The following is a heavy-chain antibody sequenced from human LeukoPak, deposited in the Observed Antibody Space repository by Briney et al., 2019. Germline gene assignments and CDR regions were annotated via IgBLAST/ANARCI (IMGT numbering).Heavy chain of an antibody. CDR1: GFTFSSYA. J-gene: IGHJ4*02. CDR3: AKDRDTMIVVVRIFDY. D-gene: IGHD3-22*01. CDR2: ISGSGGST. Sequence: GGSLRLSCAASGFTFSSYAMSWVRQAPGKGLKWVSAISGSGGSTYYADSLKGRFTISRDNSKNTLYLQMNSLRAEDTAVYYCAKDRDTMIVVVRIFDYWGQGTLVTVSS. V-gene: IGHV3-23*01.